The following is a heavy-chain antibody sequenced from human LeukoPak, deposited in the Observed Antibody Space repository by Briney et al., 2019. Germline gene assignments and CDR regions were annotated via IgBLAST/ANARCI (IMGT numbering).Heavy chain of an antibody. D-gene: IGHD3-10*01. Sequence: SETLSLTCTVSGGSISSSSYYWGWIRQPPGKGLEWIGSIYYSGSTYYNPSLKSRVTISVDTSKNQFSLKLSSVTAADTAVYYCATLWFGDLLSLYYYYGMDVWGQGTTVTVSS. CDR3: ATLWFGDLLSLYYYYGMDV. CDR2: IYYSGST. V-gene: IGHV4-39*01. CDR1: GGSISSSSYY. J-gene: IGHJ6*02.